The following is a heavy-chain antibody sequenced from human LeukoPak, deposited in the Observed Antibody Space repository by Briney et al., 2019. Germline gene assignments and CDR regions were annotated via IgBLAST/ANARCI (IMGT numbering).Heavy chain of an antibody. D-gene: IGHD2-2*01. CDR1: GYTFTSYD. Sequence: GASVKVSCKASGYTFTSYDINWVRQATGQGLEWMGWMNPNSGNTGYAQKFQGRVTMTRDTSISTAYMELSRLRSDDTAVYYCAREPYCSSTSCNAFDIWGQGTMVTVSS. J-gene: IGHJ3*02. CDR2: MNPNSGNT. CDR3: AREPYCSSTSCNAFDI. V-gene: IGHV1-8*01.